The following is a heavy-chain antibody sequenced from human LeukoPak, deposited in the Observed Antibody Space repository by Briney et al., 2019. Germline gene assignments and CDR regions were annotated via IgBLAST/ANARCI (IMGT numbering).Heavy chain of an antibody. J-gene: IGHJ4*02. V-gene: IGHV1-46*01. CDR3: ARSSSGSPLDY. D-gene: IGHD6-19*01. Sequence: FQGRVTMTRDMSTSTVYMELSSLRSEDTAVYYCARSSSGSPLDYWGQGTLVTVSS.